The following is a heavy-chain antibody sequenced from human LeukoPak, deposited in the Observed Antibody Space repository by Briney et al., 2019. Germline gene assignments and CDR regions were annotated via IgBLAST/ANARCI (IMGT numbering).Heavy chain of an antibody. D-gene: IGHD6-6*01. V-gene: IGHV5-51*01. CDR2: IYPDDSDT. CDR3: ARREYSSSSFHFDS. Sequence: GESLQISCQTSGSTFTNYWIGWVRPMPGKGLEWMGIIYPDDSDTRYSPSFQRQVTISADKSVNTAYLQWSSLKASDTAIYFCARREYSSSSFHFDSWGQGTRVIVSS. J-gene: IGHJ4*02. CDR1: GSTFTNYW.